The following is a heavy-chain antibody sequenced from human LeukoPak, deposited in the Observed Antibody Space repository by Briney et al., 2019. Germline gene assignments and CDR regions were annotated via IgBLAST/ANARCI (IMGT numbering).Heavy chain of an antibody. J-gene: IGHJ4*02. Sequence: SVKVSCTASGFTFTSSAVQWVRQARGQRLEWIGWIVVGSGNTNYAQKFQERVTITRDMSTSTAYMELSSLRSEDTAVYYCAAAPPTYYDYVWGSYRFSAFDYWGQGTLVTVSS. CDR3: AAAPPTYYDYVWGSYRFSAFDY. CDR2: IVVGSGNT. CDR1: GFTFTSSA. D-gene: IGHD3-16*02. V-gene: IGHV1-58*01.